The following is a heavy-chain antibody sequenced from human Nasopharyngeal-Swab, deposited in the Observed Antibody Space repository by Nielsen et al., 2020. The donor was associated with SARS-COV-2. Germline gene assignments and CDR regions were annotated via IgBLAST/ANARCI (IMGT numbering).Heavy chain of an antibody. V-gene: IGHV3-74*01. CDR2: SNEDGSIT. CDR3: ASDLSGRDDN. CDR1: GFTFRNYW. J-gene: IGHJ4*02. D-gene: IGHD6-19*01. Sequence: GESLKISCAASGFTFRNYWMHWVRQAPGKGLEWVSRSNEDGSITSYADSVKDRFAISRDNAKNTLYLQMNSLRAEDTAVYFCASDLSGRDDNWGQGTLVTVAA.